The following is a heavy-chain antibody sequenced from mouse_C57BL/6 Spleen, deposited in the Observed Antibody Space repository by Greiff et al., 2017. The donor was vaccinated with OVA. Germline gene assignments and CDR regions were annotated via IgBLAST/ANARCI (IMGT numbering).Heavy chain of an antibody. Sequence: VQLKESGPGLVQPSQSLSITCTVSGFSLTSYGVHWVRQSPGKGLEWLGVIWSGGSTDYNAAFISRLSISKDNSKSQVFFKMNSLQADDTAIYYCASLYYGSSYEAMDYWGQGTSVTVSS. J-gene: IGHJ4*01. D-gene: IGHD1-1*01. V-gene: IGHV2-2*01. CDR1: GFSLTSYG. CDR3: ASLYYGSSYEAMDY. CDR2: IWSGGST.